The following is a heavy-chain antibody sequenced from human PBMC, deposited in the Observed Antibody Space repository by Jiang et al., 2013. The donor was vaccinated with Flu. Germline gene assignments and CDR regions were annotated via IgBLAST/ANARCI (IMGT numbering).Heavy chain of an antibody. CDR2: MNPNSGNT. J-gene: IGHJ4*02. V-gene: IGHV1-8*01. CDR1: GYTFSSYD. Sequence: GAEVKKPGASVKVSCKASGYTFSSYDINWVRQATGQGLEWMGWMNPNSGNTGYAQKFQGRVTMTRNTSISTAYMELSSLRSEDTAVYYCARGRLGMAGYYFDYWGQGTLVTVSS. D-gene: IGHD7-27*01. CDR3: ARGRLGMAGYYFDY.